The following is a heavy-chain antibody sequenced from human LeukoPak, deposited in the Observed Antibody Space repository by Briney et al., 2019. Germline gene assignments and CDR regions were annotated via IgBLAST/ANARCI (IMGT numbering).Heavy chain of an antibody. Sequence: SETLSLTCTVSGYSISSGYYWGWIRQPPGKGLEWIGSIYHSGSTYYNPSLKSRVTISVDTSKNQFSLKLSSVTAADTAVYYCARGEGYCSSTSCYTRFFDYWGQGTLVTVSS. D-gene: IGHD2-2*02. CDR1: GYSISSGYY. CDR2: IYHSGST. V-gene: IGHV4-38-2*02. J-gene: IGHJ4*02. CDR3: ARGEGYCSSTSCYTRFFDY.